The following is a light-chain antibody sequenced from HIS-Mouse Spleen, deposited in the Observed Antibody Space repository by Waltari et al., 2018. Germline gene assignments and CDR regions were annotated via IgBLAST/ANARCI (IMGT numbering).Light chain of an antibody. V-gene: IGLV2-14*03. CDR3: SSYTSSSTLV. Sequence: QSALTQPASVSGSPGQSITIPCTGTSSDVGGYNYVSWYQQHPGKAPKLMIYDVSNRPSGVSNRFSGSKSGNTASLTISGLKAEDEADYYCSSYTSSSTLVFGGGTKLTVL. CDR2: DVS. CDR1: SSDVGGYNY. J-gene: IGLJ2*01.